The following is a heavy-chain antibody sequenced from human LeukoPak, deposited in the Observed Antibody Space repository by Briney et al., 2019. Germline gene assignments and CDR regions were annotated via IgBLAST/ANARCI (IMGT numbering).Heavy chain of an antibody. D-gene: IGHD1-26*01. CDR2: ISGSGGST. J-gene: IGHJ4*02. CDR3: TKHGGSYRYYFDY. CDR1: GFTFSSYA. Sequence: PGGSLRLSCAASGFTFSSYAMSWVRQAPGKGLEWVSAISGSGGSTYYADSVKGRFTISRDNSKNTLYLQMNSLRAEDTAVYYCTKHGGSYRYYFDYWGQGTLVTVSS. V-gene: IGHV3-23*01.